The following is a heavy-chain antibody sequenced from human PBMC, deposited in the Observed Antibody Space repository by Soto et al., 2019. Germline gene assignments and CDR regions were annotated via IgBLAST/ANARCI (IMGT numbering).Heavy chain of an antibody. J-gene: IGHJ6*03. CDR2: IKQDGSEK. CDR1: GFTFSSYW. CDR3: ARDLAYCSGGSCRYYYYYYMDV. D-gene: IGHD2-15*01. Sequence: PGGSLRLSCAASGFTFSSYWMSWVRQAPGKGLEWVANIKQDGSEKYYVDSVKGRFTISRDNAKNSLYLQMNSLRAEDTAVYYCARDLAYCSGGSCRYYYYYYMDVWGKGTTVTVSS. V-gene: IGHV3-7*01.